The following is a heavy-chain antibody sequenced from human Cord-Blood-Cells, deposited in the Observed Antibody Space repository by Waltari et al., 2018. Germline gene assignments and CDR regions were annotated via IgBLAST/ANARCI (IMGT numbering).Heavy chain of an antibody. CDR3: ARGPITMVRGVIPYY. J-gene: IGHJ4*02. D-gene: IGHD3-10*01. CDR1: GGSFSGYY. V-gene: IGHV4-34*01. CDR2: INHSGST. Sequence: QVQLQQWGAGLLKPSETLSLTCAVYGGSFSGYYWSWIRQPAGKGLEWIGEINHSGSTNYNPSLKGRVTISVDTSKNQFSLKLSSVTAADTAVYYCARGPITMVRGVIPYYWGQGTLVTVSS.